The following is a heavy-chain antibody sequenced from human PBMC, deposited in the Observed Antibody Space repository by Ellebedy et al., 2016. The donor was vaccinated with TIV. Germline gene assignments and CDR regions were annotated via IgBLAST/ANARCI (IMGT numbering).Heavy chain of an antibody. CDR1: GFTFSDYY. CDR3: ARWSCGWDN. J-gene: IGHJ4*02. CDR2: INQDGTVK. D-gene: IGHD6-19*01. V-gene: IGHV3-7*03. Sequence: PGGSLRLSCAASGFTFSDYYMSWVRQAPGKGLEWVANINQDGTVKYCADSVKGRFTISRDNAKNSLYLQMSSLRAGDTAVYYCARWSCGWDNWGQGTLVTVSS.